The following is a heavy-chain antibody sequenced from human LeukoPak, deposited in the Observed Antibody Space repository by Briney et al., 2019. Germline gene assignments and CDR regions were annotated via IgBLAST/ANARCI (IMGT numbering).Heavy chain of an antibody. V-gene: IGHV1-46*01. J-gene: IGHJ5*02. CDR2: IHPSSGSA. D-gene: IGHD2-2*01. Sequence: ASVKVSCKASGYTFTSYYIHWVRQAPGQGLEWMGIIHPSSGSATSVQKFQGRLTMTRDTSTSTVYMELSSLRSEDTAVYYCARDSSASSLADPWGQGTLVTVSS. CDR3: ARDSSASSLADP. CDR1: GYTFTSYY.